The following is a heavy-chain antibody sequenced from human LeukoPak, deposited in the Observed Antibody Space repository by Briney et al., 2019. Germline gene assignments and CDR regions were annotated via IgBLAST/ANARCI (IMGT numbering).Heavy chain of an antibody. V-gene: IGHV1-18*01. CDR3: ARDRAMVPAAILGNWFDP. CDR2: ISAYNGNT. Sequence: ASVKVSCKASGYTFTSYGISWVRQAPGQGLEWMGWISAYNGNTNYAQELQGRVTMTTDTSTSTAYMELRSLRSDDTAVYYCARDRAMVPAAILGNWFDPWGQGTLVTVSS. CDR1: GYTFTSYG. J-gene: IGHJ5*02. D-gene: IGHD2-2*02.